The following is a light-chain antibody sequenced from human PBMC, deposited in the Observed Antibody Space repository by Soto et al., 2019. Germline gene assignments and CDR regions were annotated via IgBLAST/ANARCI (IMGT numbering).Light chain of an antibody. Sequence: EIVLTQSPGTLSLSPVERATLSCRASQSVSSSYLAWYQQKPGQAPRLLIYDAYNRATGIPPRFSGSGSGTDFTLTISRLEPEDFAVYYCQDYGSSAWTFGQGTKVDIK. CDR2: DAY. CDR1: QSVSSSY. CDR3: QDYGSSAWT. J-gene: IGKJ1*01. V-gene: IGKV3-20*01.